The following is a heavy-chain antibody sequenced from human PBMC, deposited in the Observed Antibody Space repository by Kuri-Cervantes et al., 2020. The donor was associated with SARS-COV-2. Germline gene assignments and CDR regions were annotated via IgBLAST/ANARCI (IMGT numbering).Heavy chain of an antibody. CDR3: ARDRETTWYYGMDV. J-gene: IGHJ6*02. CDR2: ISYDGSNK. Sequence: GGSLRLSCAASGFTFSSYAMSWVRQAPGKGLEWVAVISYDGSNKYYADSVKGRFTISRDNSENTVSLQMNSLRPEDTAVYYYARDRETTWYYGMDVWGQGTTVTVSS. D-gene: IGHD1-14*01. V-gene: IGHV3-30-3*01. CDR1: GFTFSSYA.